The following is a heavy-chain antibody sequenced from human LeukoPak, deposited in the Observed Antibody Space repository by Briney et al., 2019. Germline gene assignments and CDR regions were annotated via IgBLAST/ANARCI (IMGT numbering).Heavy chain of an antibody. CDR2: MKQDGSEI. CDR1: GFTFSSYW. J-gene: IGHJ4*02. D-gene: IGHD3-16*02. CDR3: ARGVYQFDY. V-gene: IGHV3-7*01. Sequence: PGGSLRLSCAASGFTFSSYWMTWVRQAPGKGLEWVAYMKQDGSEIYYVDSVKGRFTNSRDNANNSLYLQMNSLRAEDTALYYCARGVYQFDYWGQGTLVTVSS.